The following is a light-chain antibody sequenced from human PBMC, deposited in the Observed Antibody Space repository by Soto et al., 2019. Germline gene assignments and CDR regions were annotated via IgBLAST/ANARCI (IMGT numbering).Light chain of an antibody. CDR3: QQYYSTPQT. Sequence: DIVMTQSPDSLAVSLGERATINCKSSQSVLYSSNNKNYLAWYQQKPGQPPRLLISWASTRESGVPDRFSGSGSGTDFTLTISTLQAEDVAVYYCQQYYSTPQTFVQVTKVVIK. CDR1: QSVLYSSNNKNY. CDR2: WAS. J-gene: IGKJ1*01. V-gene: IGKV4-1*01.